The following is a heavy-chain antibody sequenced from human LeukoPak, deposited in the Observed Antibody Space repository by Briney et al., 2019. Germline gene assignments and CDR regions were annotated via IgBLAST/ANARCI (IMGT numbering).Heavy chain of an antibody. CDR3: AKEITIFGVVDGT. CDR1: GFTFSSYG. J-gene: IGHJ5*02. D-gene: IGHD3-3*01. CDR2: IRYDGSNK. Sequence: PGGSLRLSSAASGFTFSSYGMHWVRQAPGKGLEWVAFIRYDGSNKYYADSVKGRFTISRDNSKNTLYLQMNSLRAEDTAVYYCAKEITIFGVVDGTWGQGTLVTVSS. V-gene: IGHV3-30*02.